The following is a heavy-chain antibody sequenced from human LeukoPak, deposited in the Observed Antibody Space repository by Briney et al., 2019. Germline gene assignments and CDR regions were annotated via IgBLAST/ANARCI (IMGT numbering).Heavy chain of an antibody. Sequence: PSETLSLTCAVYGGSFSGYYWSWIRQPPGKGLEWIGEINHSGSTNYNPSLKSRVTISVDTSKYQFSLKLSSVTAADTAVYYCASSPSSGYYSDAFDIWGQGTMVTVSS. CDR3: ASSPSSGYYSDAFDI. CDR1: GGSFSGYY. J-gene: IGHJ3*02. D-gene: IGHD3-22*01. V-gene: IGHV4-34*01. CDR2: INHSGST.